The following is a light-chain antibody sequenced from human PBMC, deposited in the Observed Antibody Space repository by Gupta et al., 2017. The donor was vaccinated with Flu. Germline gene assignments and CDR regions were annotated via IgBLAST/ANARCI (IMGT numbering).Light chain of an antibody. Sequence: TLSLSPGEGATLSCRASQSVGSYLAGDQQQPGQTPRLLIFEASSRATGVPARFTGSRSGTNFTLTISSLGPEDFAVYYCQQRTDWPRDYTCGQGTKLEIK. V-gene: IGKV3-11*01. CDR2: EAS. CDR1: QSVGSY. CDR3: QQRTDWPRDYT. J-gene: IGKJ2*01.